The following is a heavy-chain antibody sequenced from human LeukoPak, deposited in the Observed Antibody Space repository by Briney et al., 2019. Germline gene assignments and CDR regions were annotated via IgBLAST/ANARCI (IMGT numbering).Heavy chain of an antibody. J-gene: IGHJ4*02. Sequence: PSETLSLTCTVSGGSISSSSYYWGWIRQPPGKGLEWIGSIYYSGSTYYNPSLKSRVTISVDTSKNQFSLKLSSVTAADTAVYYCAREGAYGDYGYYFDYWGQGTLVTVSS. CDR3: AREGAYGDYGYYFDY. CDR1: GGSISSSSYY. V-gene: IGHV4-39*07. CDR2: IYYSGST. D-gene: IGHD4-17*01.